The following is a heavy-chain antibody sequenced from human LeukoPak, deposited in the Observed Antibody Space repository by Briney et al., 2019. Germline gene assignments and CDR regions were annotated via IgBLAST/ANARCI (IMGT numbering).Heavy chain of an antibody. V-gene: IGHV3-15*01. D-gene: IGHD2-8*02. Sequence: GGSLRLSCAASGFTFSNAWMSWVRQAPGKGLEWVGRIKSKTDGGTTDYAAPVKGRFTISRDDSKNTLYLQMNSLKTEDTAVYYCTTLVGPYYYYYMDVWGKGTTVTVSS. CDR2: IKSKTDGGTT. J-gene: IGHJ6*03. CDR3: TTLVGPYYYYYMDV. CDR1: GFTFSNAW.